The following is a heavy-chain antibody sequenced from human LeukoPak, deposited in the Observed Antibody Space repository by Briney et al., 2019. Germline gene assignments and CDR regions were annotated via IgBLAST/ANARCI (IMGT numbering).Heavy chain of an antibody. Sequence: GGSLRLSCAASGFTFSSYAMSWVRQAPGKGLELVSAIGGSDGSTYYADSVKGRFTIARDNSENTLYLQMNSLRAEDTAVYYCAKSRNTGYSLFDFWGQGTLVTVSS. CDR1: GFTFSSYA. CDR3: AKSRNTGYSLFDF. D-gene: IGHD3-9*01. V-gene: IGHV3-23*01. CDR2: IGGSDGST. J-gene: IGHJ4*02.